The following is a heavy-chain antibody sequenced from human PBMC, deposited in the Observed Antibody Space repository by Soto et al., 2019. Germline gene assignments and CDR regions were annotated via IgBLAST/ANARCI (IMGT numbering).Heavy chain of an antibody. Sequence: PGESLKISCKGSGYSFTSYWIGWVRQMPGKGLEWMGIIYPGDSDTRYSPSFQGQVTISADKSISTAYLQWSSLKASDTAMYYCARTNCSGGSCFPHFDYWGQGTLVTVSS. CDR2: IYPGDSDT. CDR3: ARTNCSGGSCFPHFDY. D-gene: IGHD2-15*01. CDR1: GYSFTSYW. J-gene: IGHJ4*02. V-gene: IGHV5-51*01.